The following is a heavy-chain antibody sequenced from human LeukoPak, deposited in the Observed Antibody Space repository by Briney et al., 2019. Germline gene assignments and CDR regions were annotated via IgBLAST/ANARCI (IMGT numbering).Heavy chain of an antibody. CDR2: ISGSGGST. Sequence: GGSLRLSCAASGFTFSDYYMSWIRQAPGKGLEWVSTISGSGGSTYYADSVKGRFTISRDNSKNTLYLQMNSLRAEDTAVYYCAKEGEGRYSXXXXXHXDYWGXXTLVTVSS. V-gene: IGHV3-23*01. D-gene: IGHD5-18*01. CDR1: GFTFSDYY. CDR3: AKEGEGRYSXXXXXHXDY. J-gene: IGHJ4*01.